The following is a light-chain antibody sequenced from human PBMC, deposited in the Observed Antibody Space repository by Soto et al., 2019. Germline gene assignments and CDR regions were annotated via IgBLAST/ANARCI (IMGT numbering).Light chain of an antibody. CDR3: QQSYSTPGT. CDR2: AAS. Sequence: DIQMTQSPSSLSASVGDRVTITCLASQSISSYLNWYQQKPGKAPKLLIYAASSLQSGVPSRFSGSGSGTDFTLTISSLQPEDCATYYGQQSYSTPGTVGQGTKVEIK. V-gene: IGKV1-39*01. CDR1: QSISSY. J-gene: IGKJ1*01.